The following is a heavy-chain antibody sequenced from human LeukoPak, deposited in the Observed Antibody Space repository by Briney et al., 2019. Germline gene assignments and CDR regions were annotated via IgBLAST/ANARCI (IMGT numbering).Heavy chain of an antibody. CDR1: GGSISSYY. Sequence: SETLSLTCTVSGGSISSYYWSWIRQPPGKGLEWVGYIYYSGSTNYNPSLKSRVTISVDTSKNQFSLKLSSVTAADTAVYYCARDGRYIVGATDFYYFDYWGQGTLVTVSS. D-gene: IGHD1-26*01. CDR2: IYYSGST. CDR3: ARDGRYIVGATDFYYFDY. J-gene: IGHJ4*02. V-gene: IGHV4-59*01.